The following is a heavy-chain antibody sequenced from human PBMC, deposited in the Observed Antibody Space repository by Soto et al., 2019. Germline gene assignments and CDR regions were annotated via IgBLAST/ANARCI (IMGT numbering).Heavy chain of an antibody. V-gene: IGHV1-69*12. CDR1: GGTFSSYA. CDR3: AREAGSGILVYWFDP. D-gene: IGHD3-10*01. Sequence: QVQLVQSGAEVKKPGSSVKVSCKASGGTFSSYAISWVRQAPRQGLEWMGGIIPIFGTANYAQKFQGRVTITADESTSTAYMELSSLISEDTAVYYCAREAGSGILVYWFDPWGQGALVTVSS. CDR2: IIPIFGTA. J-gene: IGHJ5*02.